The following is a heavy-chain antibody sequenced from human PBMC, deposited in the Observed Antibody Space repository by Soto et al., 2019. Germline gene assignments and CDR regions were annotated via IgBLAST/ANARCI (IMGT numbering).Heavy chain of an antibody. J-gene: IGHJ6*02. CDR3: ARGSLVITGTTYYYYGMDV. CDR1: GYTFTSYA. V-gene: IGHV1-3*01. Sequence: ASVKVSCKASGYTFTSYAMHWVRQAPGQRLDWMGWINAGNGNTKYSQKFQGRVTITRDTSASTAYMELSSLRSEDTAVYYCARGSLVITGTTYYYYGMDVWGQGTTVTVSS. D-gene: IGHD1-7*01. CDR2: INAGNGNT.